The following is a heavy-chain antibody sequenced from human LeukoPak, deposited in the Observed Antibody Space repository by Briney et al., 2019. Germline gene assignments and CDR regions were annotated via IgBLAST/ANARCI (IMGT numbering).Heavy chain of an antibody. D-gene: IGHD4-17*01. CDR3: ARHYHGDYLGNWFDP. Sequence: NPSETLSLTCTVSGGSISSSSYYWGWIRQPPGKGLEWIGSIYYSGSTYYNPSLKSRVTISVDTSKNQFSLKLSSVTAADTAVYCCARHYHGDYLGNWFDPWGQGTLVTVSS. CDR1: GGSISSSSYY. J-gene: IGHJ5*02. V-gene: IGHV4-39*01. CDR2: IYYSGST.